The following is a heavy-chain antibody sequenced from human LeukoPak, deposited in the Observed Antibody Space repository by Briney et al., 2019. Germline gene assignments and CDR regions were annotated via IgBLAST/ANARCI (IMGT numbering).Heavy chain of an antibody. CDR1: GGSISSYY. CDR3: ARHTLAGARNAFDI. CDR2: MYYSGNT. V-gene: IGHV4-59*08. J-gene: IGHJ3*02. D-gene: IGHD1-26*01. Sequence: PSETLSLTCNVSGGSISSYYWSWIRQPPGKGLEWIGYMYYSGNTNYNPSLKSRVTTSVDTSKNQFSLKLNSVTAADTAVYYCARHTLAGARNAFDIWGQGTMVTVSS.